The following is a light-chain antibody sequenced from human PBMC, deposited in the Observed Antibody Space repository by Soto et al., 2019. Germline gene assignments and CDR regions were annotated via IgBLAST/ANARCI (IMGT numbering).Light chain of an antibody. Sequence: DIQMTQSPSSLSASVGDRVIVTCRASQDISIYLNWFQQKPGKAPKLLIYDASNLEKGVPSRFTGSGSGTDFTLTINSLQPDEIATYYCQQYNVVPPTFGEGTRLEI. V-gene: IGKV1-33*01. CDR3: QQYNVVPPT. J-gene: IGKJ2*01. CDR2: DAS. CDR1: QDISIY.